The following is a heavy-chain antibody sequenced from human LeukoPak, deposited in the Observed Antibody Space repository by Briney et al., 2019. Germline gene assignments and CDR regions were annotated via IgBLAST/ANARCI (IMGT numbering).Heavy chain of an antibody. J-gene: IGHJ4*02. Sequence: GGPLRLSCAASGFTFSTSWMHWVGQVPGKGLVWVSRISSDGRRTSYAGSVKGRSTISRDNAKNTLYLQLNGLRAEDSAIYYCARDEGYDIEYWGQGTLVTVAS. D-gene: IGHD2-2*01. CDR3: ARDEGYDIEY. CDR2: ISSDGRRT. V-gene: IGHV3-74*01. CDR1: GFTFSTSW.